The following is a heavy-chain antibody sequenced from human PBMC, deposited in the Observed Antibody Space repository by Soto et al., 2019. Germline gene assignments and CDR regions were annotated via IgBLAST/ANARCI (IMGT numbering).Heavy chain of an antibody. D-gene: IGHD2-15*01. CDR1: GYTFTSYG. CDR3: ARDGYCSGGSCYSDWFDP. Sequence: ASVKVSCKASGYTFTSYGISWVLQAPGQGLEWMGWISAYNGNTNYAQKLQGRVTMTTDTSTSTAYMELRSLRSDDTAVYYCARDGYCSGGSCYSDWFDPWGQGTLVTVSS. CDR2: ISAYNGNT. J-gene: IGHJ5*02. V-gene: IGHV1-18*04.